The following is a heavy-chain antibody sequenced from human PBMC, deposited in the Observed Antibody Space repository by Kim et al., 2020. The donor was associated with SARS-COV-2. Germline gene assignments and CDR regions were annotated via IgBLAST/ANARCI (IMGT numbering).Heavy chain of an antibody. D-gene: IGHD1-26*01. Sequence: TSYHPSLKSRVPISVDTSKNQFSLKLSSVTAADTAVYYCASISSGSYHYWGQGTLVTVSS. J-gene: IGHJ4*02. CDR2: T. V-gene: IGHV4-39*07. CDR3: ASISSGSYHY.